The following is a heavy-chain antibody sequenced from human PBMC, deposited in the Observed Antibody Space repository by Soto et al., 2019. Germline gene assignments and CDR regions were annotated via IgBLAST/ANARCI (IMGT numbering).Heavy chain of an antibody. J-gene: IGHJ4*02. Sequence: SETLSLTCTVSGDSITSYYWSWIRQPPGKGLDWIAYIYYSGSTNYNPSLKSRTTISVDTSKNQFSLKMTSVIAADTAVYYCALRRTYSGYSSAFDFRARRILDTGSS. CDR3: ALRRTYSGYSSAFDF. D-gene: IGHD5-12*01. CDR2: IYYSGST. V-gene: IGHV4-59*08. CDR1: GDSITSYY.